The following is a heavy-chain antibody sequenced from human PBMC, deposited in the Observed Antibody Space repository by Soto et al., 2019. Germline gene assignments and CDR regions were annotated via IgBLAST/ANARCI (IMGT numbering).Heavy chain of an antibody. CDR3: ARRPRSDYYYGMDV. J-gene: IGHJ6*02. CDR2: IIPIFGTA. CDR1: GGTFSSYA. Sequence: SVKVSCKASGGTFSSYAISWVRQAPGQGLERMGGIIPIFGTANYAQKFQGRVTITADESTSTAYMELSSLRSEDTAVYYCARRPRSDYYYGMDVWGQGTTVTVSS. V-gene: IGHV1-69*13.